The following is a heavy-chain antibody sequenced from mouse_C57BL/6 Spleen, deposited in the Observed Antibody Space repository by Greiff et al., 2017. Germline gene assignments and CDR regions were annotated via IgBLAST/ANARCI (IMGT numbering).Heavy chain of an antibody. V-gene: IGHV1-19*01. Sequence: VQLQQSGPVLVKPGASVKMSCKASGYTFTDYYMNWVKQSHGKSLEWIGVINPYNGGTSYNQKFKGKATLSVDKSSSTAYMELNSLTSEDSAVYYCAHGNYAMDYWGQGTSVTVSS. CDR1: GYTFTDYY. D-gene: IGHD1-1*01. CDR2: INPYNGGT. J-gene: IGHJ4*01. CDR3: AHGNYAMDY.